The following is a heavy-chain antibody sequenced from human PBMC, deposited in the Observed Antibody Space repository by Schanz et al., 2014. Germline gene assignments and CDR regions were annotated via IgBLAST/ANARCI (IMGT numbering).Heavy chain of an antibody. CDR2: ISNNGDST. CDR1: GFTFSTFA. V-gene: IGHV3-64*04. D-gene: IGHD5-12*01. Sequence: VQLVESGGDLVQPGGSLRLSCSASGFTFSTFAMHWVRQAPGKGLEYISAISNNGDSTYYADSVKGRFTVSRDNSKNTLYLQLNSLRAEDTAVYYCARDFHGYGPHLDYWGQGSLVTVSS. CDR3: ARDFHGYGPHLDY. J-gene: IGHJ4*02.